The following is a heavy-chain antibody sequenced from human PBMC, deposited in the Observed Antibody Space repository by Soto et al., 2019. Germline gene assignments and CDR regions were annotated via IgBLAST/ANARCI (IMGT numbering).Heavy chain of an antibody. D-gene: IGHD3-10*01. CDR2: IIPIFGTA. CDR1: GGTFSSYA. CDR3: ARISPHYYGSEFDP. J-gene: IGHJ5*02. Sequence: SVKVSCKASGGTFSSYAISWVRQAPGQGLEWMGGIIPIFGTANYAQKFQGRVTITADKSTSTAYMELSSLRSEDTAVYYCARISPHYYGSEFDPWGQGTLVTVSS. V-gene: IGHV1-69*06.